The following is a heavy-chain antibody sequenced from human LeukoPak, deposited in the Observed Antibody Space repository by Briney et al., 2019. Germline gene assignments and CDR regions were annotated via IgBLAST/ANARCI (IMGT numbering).Heavy chain of an antibody. Sequence: PSETLSLTCAVYGGSFSGYYWSWIRQPPGKGLEWIGEINHSGSTNYNPSLKSRVTMSLDTSKNQFSLKLKFVTAADTALYYCARGFYEPFDRWGQGTLVTVSS. J-gene: IGHJ4*02. CDR3: ARGFYEPFDR. CDR2: INHSGST. D-gene: IGHD2/OR15-2a*01. CDR1: GGSFSGYY. V-gene: IGHV4-34*01.